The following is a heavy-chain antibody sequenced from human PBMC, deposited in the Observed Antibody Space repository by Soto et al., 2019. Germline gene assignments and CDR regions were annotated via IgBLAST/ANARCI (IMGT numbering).Heavy chain of an antibody. Sequence: GGSLRLSCAASGFTFSSYAMSWVRQAPGKGLEWVSAISGSGGSTYYADSVKGRFTISRDNSKYTLYLQMNSLRAEDTAVYYCAKLWDSGYDLFDYWGQGTLVTVSS. D-gene: IGHD5-12*01. CDR1: GFTFSSYA. CDR2: ISGSGGST. V-gene: IGHV3-23*01. CDR3: AKLWDSGYDLFDY. J-gene: IGHJ4*02.